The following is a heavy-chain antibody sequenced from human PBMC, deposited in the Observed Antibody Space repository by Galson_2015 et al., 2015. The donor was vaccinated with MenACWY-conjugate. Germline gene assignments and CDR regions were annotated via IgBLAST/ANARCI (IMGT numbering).Heavy chain of an antibody. J-gene: IGHJ4*02. Sequence: SETLSLTCAVSGGSISSSNWWSWVRQPPGKGLEWIGEIYHSGSTNYNPSLKSRVSISVDKSKNQFSLKLSSVTAADTAVYYCARRGPGSDCWSGYYSFDYWGQGTLVTVSS. D-gene: IGHD3-3*01. CDR3: ARRGPGSDCWSGYYSFDY. CDR1: GGSISSSNW. V-gene: IGHV4-4*02. CDR2: IYHSGST.